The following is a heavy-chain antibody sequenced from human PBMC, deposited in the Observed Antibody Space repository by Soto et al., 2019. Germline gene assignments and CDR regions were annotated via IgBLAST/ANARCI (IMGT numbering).Heavy chain of an antibody. V-gene: IGHV4-31*03. CDR2: IYYSGST. CDR1: GGSISSGAYY. D-gene: IGHD2-2*01. Sequence: TLSLTCIVSGGSISSGAYYWNWIRQHPGKGLEWIGYIYYSGSTYYNPSLKSRLTISVDTSKNQFSLKLTSVTAADTAIYYCARLGGYCSSTSCYGYYGMDVWGQGTTVTVSS. J-gene: IGHJ6*02. CDR3: ARLGGYCSSTSCYGYYGMDV.